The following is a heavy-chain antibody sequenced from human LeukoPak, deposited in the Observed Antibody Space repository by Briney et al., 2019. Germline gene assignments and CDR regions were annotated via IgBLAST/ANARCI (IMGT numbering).Heavy chain of an antibody. D-gene: IGHD3-3*01. Sequence: ASVKVSCKASGGTFSSYAISWARQAPGQGLEWMGIINPSGGSTSYAQKFQGRVTMTRNTSISTAYMELSSLRSEDTAVYYCARSKTYYDFWSGPTHYGMDVWGQGTTVTVSS. J-gene: IGHJ6*02. V-gene: IGHV1-8*02. CDR1: GGTFSSYA. CDR2: INPSGGST. CDR3: ARSKTYYDFWSGPTHYGMDV.